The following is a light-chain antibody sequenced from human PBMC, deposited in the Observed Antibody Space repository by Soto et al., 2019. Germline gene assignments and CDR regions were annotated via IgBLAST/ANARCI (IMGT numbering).Light chain of an antibody. Sequence: AIRMTQSPSSLSASTGDRVTITCRASQGISSYLAWYQQKPGKAPKLLIYAASTLQSGVPSRFSGSGSRTYTTHTISFLHSEDFETYYCQQYYSYPRSFGQGTKVEIK. J-gene: IGKJ1*01. CDR2: AAS. CDR3: QQYYSYPRS. CDR1: QGISSY. V-gene: IGKV1-8*01.